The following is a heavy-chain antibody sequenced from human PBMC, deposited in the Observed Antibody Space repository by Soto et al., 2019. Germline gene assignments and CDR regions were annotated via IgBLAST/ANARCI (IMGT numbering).Heavy chain of an antibody. CDR2: IHSTGNS. CDR3: VRDGAAVGTDWVDP. D-gene: IGHD6-13*01. Sequence: ETLSLPCRVSGGCITSSYWNWIRLYSEKRPEWIGLIHSTGNSHYNPSLRSRVSMSMDTSKKEIYRDLTSVTAADTAADYCVRDGAAVGTDWVDPSGQGTMVAAPQ. J-gene: IGHJ5*02. CDR1: GGCITSSY. V-gene: IGHV4-4*07.